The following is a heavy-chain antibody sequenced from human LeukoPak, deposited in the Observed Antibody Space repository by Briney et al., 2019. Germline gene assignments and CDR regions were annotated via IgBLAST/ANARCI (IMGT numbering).Heavy chain of an antibody. CDR3: ARVSPNTVTTLQYFDY. CDR2: IYYSGST. D-gene: IGHD4-17*01. Sequence: SETLSLTCTVSVGSIGRSSYYWGWIRQPPGKGLEWIGSIYYSGSTYYNPSLKSRVTISVDTSKNQFSLKLSSVTAADTAVYYCARVSPNTVTTLQYFDYWGQGTLVTVSS. CDR1: VGSIGRSSYY. J-gene: IGHJ4*02. V-gene: IGHV4-39*07.